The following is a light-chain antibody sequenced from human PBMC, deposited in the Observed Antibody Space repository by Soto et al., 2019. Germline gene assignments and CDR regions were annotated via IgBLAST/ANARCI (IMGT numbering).Light chain of an antibody. CDR2: DVS. Sequence: QSVLTQPASVSGSPGQSITISCTGTTSDVGGYNYVSWYQHYPGKAPKLMIYDVSSRPSGVSDRFSGSKSGNTASLTISGPQAEDEADYYCSSFRSSSTYVFGTGTKVTAL. CDR1: TSDVGGYNY. CDR3: SSFRSSSTYV. J-gene: IGLJ1*01. V-gene: IGLV2-14*03.